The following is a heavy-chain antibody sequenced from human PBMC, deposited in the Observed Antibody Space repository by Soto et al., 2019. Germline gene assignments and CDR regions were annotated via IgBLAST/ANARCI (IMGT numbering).Heavy chain of an antibody. CDR1: GGTFSSYA. J-gene: IGHJ6*02. V-gene: IGHV1-69*12. CDR3: ASHSSLRGYCISTSCYGYYYGMDV. CDR2: IIPIFGTA. D-gene: IGHD2-2*01. Sequence: QVQLVQSGAEVKKPGSSVKVSCKASGGTFSSYAISWVRQAPGQGLEWMGGIIPIFGTADYAQKFQGRVTITAXESTXTXHMELSSLRSEDTAVYYCASHSSLRGYCISTSCYGYYYGMDVWGQGTTVTVSS.